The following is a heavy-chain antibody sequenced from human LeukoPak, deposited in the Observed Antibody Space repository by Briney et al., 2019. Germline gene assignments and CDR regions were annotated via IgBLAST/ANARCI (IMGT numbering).Heavy chain of an antibody. CDR1: GFAFSSYD. J-gene: IGHJ3*02. CDR3: AKASMKVVAPNVSFDS. Sequence: GRSLRLSCAASGFAFSSYDMHWVRQAPGKGLEWVAVISYDGSNKYYADSVRGRFTIYRDNSKNKLYLQMKTLRAEDTAVYYCAKASMKVVAPNVSFDSWSQGTMPTVSS. D-gene: IGHD3-22*01. V-gene: IGHV3-30*18. CDR2: ISYDGSNK.